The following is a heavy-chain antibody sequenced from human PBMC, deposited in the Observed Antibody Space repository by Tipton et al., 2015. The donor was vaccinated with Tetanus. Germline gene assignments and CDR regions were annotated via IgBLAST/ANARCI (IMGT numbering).Heavy chain of an antibody. CDR1: GGSINSGTYS. J-gene: IGHJ4*02. Sequence: TLSLTCTVSGGSINSGTYSWGWIRQPPGKGLEWIGSVYNSGGTYYNPSLKSRVTISVDASKNQFSLKLSSVTAADTAVYYCARIYDFWSGYYSDHWGQGTLVTVSS. D-gene: IGHD3-3*01. CDR3: ARIYDFWSGYYSDH. CDR2: VYNSGGT. V-gene: IGHV4-39*01.